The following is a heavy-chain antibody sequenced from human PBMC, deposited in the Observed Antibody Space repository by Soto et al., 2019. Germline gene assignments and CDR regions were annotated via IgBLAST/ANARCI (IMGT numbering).Heavy chain of an antibody. CDR1: GGTFRTFA. J-gene: IGHJ6*02. V-gene: IGHV1-69*01. D-gene: IGHD3-10*01. Sequence: QVQLVQSGAEVKEPGSSVKVSCKASGGTFRTFAISWVRQAPGQGPEWMGGIIPVFGTPNYAQKSQGRVTITADESTSTAYMELSSLRSEDTALYYCARGGSTMVRGPLVYGLDVWGQRTTVTVSS. CDR2: IIPVFGTP. CDR3: ARGGSTMVRGPLVYGLDV.